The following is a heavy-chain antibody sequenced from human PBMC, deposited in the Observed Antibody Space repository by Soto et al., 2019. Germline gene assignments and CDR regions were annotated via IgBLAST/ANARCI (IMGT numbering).Heavy chain of an antibody. J-gene: IGHJ6*02. V-gene: IGHV1-2*04. Sequence: ASVKVSCKASGYSFTDYHIHWVRQAPGQGLEWLERINPKSGGTSTAQKFQGWVTMTTDTSISTASLKLSSVTAADTAVYYCASLITMVRGVMFRGYYYYGMDVWGQGTTVTVSS. CDR3: ASLITMVRGVMFRGYYYYGMDV. CDR2: INPKSGGT. D-gene: IGHD3-10*01. CDR1: GYSFTDYH.